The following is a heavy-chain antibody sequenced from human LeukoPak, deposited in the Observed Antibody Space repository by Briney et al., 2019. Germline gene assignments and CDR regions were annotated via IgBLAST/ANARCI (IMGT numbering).Heavy chain of an antibody. D-gene: IGHD5-24*01. V-gene: IGHV4-59*08. J-gene: IGHJ4*02. CDR1: GGSISSNY. Sequence: SETLSLTCTVSGGSISSNYWSWIRQPPGKGLEWIGYIYYPGSTNYSPSLKSRVTISPDTSNKQFSLKLSSVTAADTAVYYCSRVRRDGYNPLDYWGQGTLVTVSS. CDR2: IYYPGST. CDR3: SRVRRDGYNPLDY.